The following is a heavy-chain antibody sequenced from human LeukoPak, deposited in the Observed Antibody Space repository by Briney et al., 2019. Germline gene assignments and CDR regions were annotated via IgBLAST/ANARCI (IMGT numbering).Heavy chain of an antibody. D-gene: IGHD3-10*01. CDR2: IIPIFGTA. J-gene: IGHJ4*02. Sequence: GASVKVSCKASGGTFSSYAISWVRQAPGQGLEWMGGIIPIFGTANYAQKFQGRVTITADESTSTAYMELSSLRSEDTAVYYCARDGYYGSGSYPPVGYWGQGTLVTVSS. CDR1: GGTFSSYA. V-gene: IGHV1-69*13. CDR3: ARDGYYGSGSYPPVGY.